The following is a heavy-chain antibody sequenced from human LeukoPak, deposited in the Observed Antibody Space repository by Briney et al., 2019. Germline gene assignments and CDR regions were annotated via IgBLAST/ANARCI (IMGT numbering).Heavy chain of an antibody. CDR1: GGSISSYY. J-gene: IGHJ5*02. CDR3: ARGGSWFDP. D-gene: IGHD3-10*01. V-gene: IGHV4-59*01. Sequence: PSETLSLTCTVSGGSISSYYWSWIRQPPGKGLEGFGYIYYSGSTNYNPSLKSRVTISVDTSKNQFSLKLTSVTAADTAVYYCARGGSWFDPWGQGTLVTVSS. CDR2: IYYSGST.